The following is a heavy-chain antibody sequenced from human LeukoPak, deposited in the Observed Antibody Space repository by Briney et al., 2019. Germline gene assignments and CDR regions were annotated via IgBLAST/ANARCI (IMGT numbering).Heavy chain of an antibody. CDR1: GGSISSYY. V-gene: IGHV4-59*01. CDR2: IYYSGST. Sequence: KPSETPTLTCTVSGGSISSYYWSWIRQPPGKGLEWIGYIYYSGSTNYNPSLKSRVTISVDTSKNQFSLKLSSVTAADTAVYYCARDGMEGWFDPWGQGALVTVS. CDR3: ARDGMEGWFDP. D-gene: IGHD1-1*01. J-gene: IGHJ5*02.